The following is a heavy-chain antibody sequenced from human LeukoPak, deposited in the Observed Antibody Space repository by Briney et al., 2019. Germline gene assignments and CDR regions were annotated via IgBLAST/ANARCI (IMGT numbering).Heavy chain of an antibody. CDR1: GGSISSGGYS. V-gene: IGHV4-30-2*01. CDR2: IYHSGST. D-gene: IGHD5-24*01. CDR3: ARGMATTTWDY. J-gene: IGHJ4*02. Sequence: SQTLSLTCAVSGGSISSGGYSWSWIRQPPGKGLEWIGYIYHSGSTYYNPSLKSRVTIPVDRSKNQFSLKLSSVTAADTAVYYCARGMATTTWDYWGQGTLVTVSS.